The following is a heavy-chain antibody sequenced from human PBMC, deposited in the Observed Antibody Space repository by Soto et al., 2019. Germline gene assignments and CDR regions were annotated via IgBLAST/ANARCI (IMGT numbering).Heavy chain of an antibody. CDR2: ISGSGTSA. D-gene: IGHD4-4*01. J-gene: IGHJ4*02. V-gene: IGHV3-23*01. Sequence: EVQLMEAGGGLVQPGGSLRLSCAGSGFTFSTQAMSWVRQAPGKGLEWVSVISGSGTSAYYADSVKGRFTISRDNSKNTLHLQMNSLRDEDTAVYYCAQLTSNWGQGTLVTVSS. CDR1: GFTFSTQA. CDR3: AQLTSN.